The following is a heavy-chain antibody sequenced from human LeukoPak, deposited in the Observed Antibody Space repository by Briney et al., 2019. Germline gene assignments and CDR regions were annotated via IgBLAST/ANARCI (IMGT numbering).Heavy chain of an antibody. CDR3: ARGGAQQLVPENYGMDV. D-gene: IGHD6-13*01. Sequence: GASVKVSCKASGYTFTSYYMHWVRQAPGQGLEWMGIINPSGGSTSYAQKFQGRVTMTRDTSTSTVHMELSSLRSEDTAVYYCARGGAQQLVPENYGMDVWGQGTTVTVSS. J-gene: IGHJ6*02. CDR1: GYTFTSYY. CDR2: INPSGGST. V-gene: IGHV1-46*01.